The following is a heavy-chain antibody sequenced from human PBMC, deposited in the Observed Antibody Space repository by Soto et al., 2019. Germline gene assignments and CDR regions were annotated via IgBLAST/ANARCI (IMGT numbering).Heavy chain of an antibody. D-gene: IGHD2-2*01. V-gene: IGHV3-48*01. CDR3: AREYCSSTSCLNWFDP. J-gene: IGHJ5*02. CDR1: GFTFSSYS. Sequence: PGGSLRLSCAASGFTFSSYSMNWVRQAPGKGLEWVSYISSSSSTIYYADSVKGRFTISSDNAKNSLYLQMNSLRAEDTAVYYCAREYCSSTSCLNWFDPWGQGTPVTVSS. CDR2: ISSSSSTI.